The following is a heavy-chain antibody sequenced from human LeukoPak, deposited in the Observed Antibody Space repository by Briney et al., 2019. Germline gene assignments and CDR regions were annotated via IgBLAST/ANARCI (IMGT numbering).Heavy chain of an antibody. V-gene: IGHV3-30*02. CDR1: GFTFSSYG. CDR3: ARDSRHHRFLYWDWFDP. CDR2: IRYDGSNK. D-gene: IGHD2/OR15-2a*01. Sequence: RGSLRLSCAASGFTFSSYGMHWVRQAPGKGLEWVAFIRYDGSNKYYADSVKGRFTISRDNAKNSLYLHMNSLRAEDTAVYYCARDSRHHRFLYWDWFDPWGQGTLVTVSS. J-gene: IGHJ5*02.